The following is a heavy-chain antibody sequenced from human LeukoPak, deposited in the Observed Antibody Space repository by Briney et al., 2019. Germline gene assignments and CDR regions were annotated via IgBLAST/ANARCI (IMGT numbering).Heavy chain of an antibody. V-gene: IGHV3-23*01. J-gene: IGHJ4*02. CDR3: AKGEYIVGATYYY. CDR1: GFTFSSYE. Sequence: GGSLRLSCAASGFTFSSYEMNWVRQAPGKGLEWVSAISGSGGSTYYADSVKGRFTISRDNSKNTLYLQMNSLRAEDTAVYYCAKGEYIVGATYYYWGQGTLVTVSS. CDR2: ISGSGGST. D-gene: IGHD1-26*01.